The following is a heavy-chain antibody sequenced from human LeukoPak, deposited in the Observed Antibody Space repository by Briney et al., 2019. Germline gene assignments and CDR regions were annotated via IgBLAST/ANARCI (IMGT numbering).Heavy chain of an antibody. V-gene: IGHV3-9*01. CDR3: AREHDYGDYCFDY. J-gene: IGHJ4*02. D-gene: IGHD4-17*01. CDR2: ISWNSGSI. CDR1: GFTFDDYA. Sequence: PGGSLRLSCAASGFTFDDYAMHWVRQAPGKGLEWVSGISWNSGSIGYADSVKGRFTISRDNSKNTLYLQMNSLRAEDTAVYYCAREHDYGDYCFDYWGQGTLVTVSS.